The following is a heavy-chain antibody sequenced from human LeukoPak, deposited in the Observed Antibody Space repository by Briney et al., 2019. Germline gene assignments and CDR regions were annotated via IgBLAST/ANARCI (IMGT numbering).Heavy chain of an antibody. CDR1: GFTFSTYW. CDR2: IKQDGSEK. D-gene: IGHD4-17*01. J-gene: IGHJ4*02. Sequence: GGSLRLSCAASGFTFSTYWMNWVRQAPGKGLEWVANIKQDGSEKYYVDSVKGRFTISRDNAKNSLYLQMNSLRDEDTAVYYCARGKIGYYYGDYDGYWGQGTLVTVSS. V-gene: IGHV3-7*02. CDR3: ARGKIGYYYGDYDGY.